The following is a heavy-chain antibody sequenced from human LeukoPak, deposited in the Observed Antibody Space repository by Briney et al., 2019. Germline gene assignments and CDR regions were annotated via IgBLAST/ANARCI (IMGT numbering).Heavy chain of an antibody. J-gene: IGHJ6*02. CDR2: ISGSGDST. V-gene: IGHV3-23*01. Sequence: PGGSLRLSCAASGVTFSSYAMNWVRQAPGKGLEWVSAISGSGDSTYYADSVKGRFTISRDNSKNTLYLQMNTLRAEDTAVYYCAKAPPDGMDVWGQGTTVTVSS. CDR1: GVTFSSYA. CDR3: AKAPPDGMDV.